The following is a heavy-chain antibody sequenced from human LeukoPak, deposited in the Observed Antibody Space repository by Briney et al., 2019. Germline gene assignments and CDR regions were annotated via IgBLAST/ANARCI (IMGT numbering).Heavy chain of an antibody. D-gene: IGHD3-10*01. Sequence: GSLRLSCAASEFSVGSNYMTWVRQAPGKGLEWIGSIYYSGSTYYNPSLKSRVTISVDTSKNQFSLKLSSVTAADTAVYYCANGGGEWYYYGSGTPEWVYWGQGTLVTVSS. CDR3: ANGGGEWYYYGSGTPEWVY. J-gene: IGHJ4*02. V-gene: IGHV4-59*05. CDR2: IYYSGST. CDR1: EFSVGSNY.